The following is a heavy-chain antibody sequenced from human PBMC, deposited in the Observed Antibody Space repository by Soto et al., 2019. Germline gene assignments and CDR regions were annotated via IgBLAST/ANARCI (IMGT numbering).Heavy chain of an antibody. Sequence: DVQLVESGGGLIQPGESLRLSCAAFGLTISGKKYVAWVRQAPGKGLEWVSALYDVDGSFYADSVTGRFTTSSDSSKTTVYLQMTDLRPDYTAVYYCATWHEREHAFDVWGQGTTVTISS. D-gene: IGHD1-1*01. CDR1: GLTISGKKY. CDR2: LYDVDGS. CDR3: ATWHEREHAFDV. V-gene: IGHV3-53*01. J-gene: IGHJ3*01.